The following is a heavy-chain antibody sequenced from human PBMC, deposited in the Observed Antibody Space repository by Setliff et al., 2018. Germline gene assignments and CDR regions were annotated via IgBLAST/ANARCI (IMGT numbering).Heavy chain of an antibody. V-gene: IGHV4-4*07. J-gene: IGHJ5*02. Sequence: SETLSLTCTVSGASISDYYWTWIRQPAGKELEWIGRVSASGSTTYNPSLKSRVTMSVDTSRNQSSLNLTSVTAADTAMYYCARGRTIFGILVISGWFDPWGQGTVVTVSS. CDR1: GASISDYY. D-gene: IGHD3-3*01. CDR2: VSASGST. CDR3: ARGRTIFGILVISGWFDP.